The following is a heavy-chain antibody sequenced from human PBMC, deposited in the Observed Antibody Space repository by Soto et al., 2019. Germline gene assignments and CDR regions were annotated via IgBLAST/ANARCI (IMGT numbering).Heavy chain of an antibody. V-gene: IGHV3-23*01. CDR3: VEGLWKGDV. D-gene: IGHD3-16*01. J-gene: IGHJ6*02. CDR2: ISGSGGSI. Sequence: EVQLLESGGGLVQPGGSLRLSCAASGFTFSTYAMNWVRQAPGNGLEWVSAISGSGGSIHYADSVKGRFTISRDNFKNTVYPEKNRLREEDTGVNPRVEGLWKGDVWGQGATVTVS. CDR1: GFTFSTYA.